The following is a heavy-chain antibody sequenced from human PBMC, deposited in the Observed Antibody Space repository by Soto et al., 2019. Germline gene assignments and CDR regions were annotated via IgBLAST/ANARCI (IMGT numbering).Heavy chain of an antibody. CDR3: ARDLSSSGWCGAGSYFDC. CDR1: GYTFTGYY. D-gene: IGHD6-19*01. J-gene: IGHJ4*02. V-gene: IGHV1-2*04. Sequence: APVKVSCKASGYTFTGYYMHWVRQAPGQGLEWMGWINPNSGGTNYAQKFQGWVTMTRDTSISTAYMELSRLRSDDTSVYYCARDLSSSGWCGAGSYFDCWGQGALVAVPS. CDR2: INPNSGGT.